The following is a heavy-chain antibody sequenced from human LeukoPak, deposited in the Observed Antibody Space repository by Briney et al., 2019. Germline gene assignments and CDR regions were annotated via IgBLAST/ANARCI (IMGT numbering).Heavy chain of an antibody. V-gene: IGHV4-59*01. Sequence: SETLSLTCTVSGGSISSYYWSWIRQPPGKGLEWIGYIYYSGSTNYNPSLKSRVTISVDTSKNQFSLKLSSVTAADTAVYYCARSLAYCGGDCYYDAFDIRGQGTMVTVSS. J-gene: IGHJ3*02. D-gene: IGHD2-21*02. CDR1: GGSISSYY. CDR3: ARSLAYCGGDCYYDAFDI. CDR2: IYYSGST.